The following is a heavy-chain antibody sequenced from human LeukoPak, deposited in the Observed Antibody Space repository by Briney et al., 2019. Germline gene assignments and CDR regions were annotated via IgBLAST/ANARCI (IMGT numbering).Heavy chain of an antibody. V-gene: IGHV3-15*01. CDR3: TTRPQAIAAAGTWAGYYYYYMDV. CDR1: GFTFSSYS. CDR2: IKSKTDGGTT. Sequence: GGSLRLSCAASGFTFSSYSMNWVRPAPGKGLEWVGRIKSKTDGGTTDYAAPVKGRFTISRDDSKNTLYLQMNSLKTEDTAVYYCTTRPQAIAAAGTWAGYYYYYMDVWGKGTTVTISS. J-gene: IGHJ6*03. D-gene: IGHD6-13*01.